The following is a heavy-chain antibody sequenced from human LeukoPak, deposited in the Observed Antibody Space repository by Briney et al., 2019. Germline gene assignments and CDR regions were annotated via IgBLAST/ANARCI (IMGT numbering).Heavy chain of an antibody. D-gene: IGHD5-12*01. J-gene: IGHJ5*02. CDR1: GGSISSSSKY. V-gene: IGHV4-39*07. CDR3: ARVGGYDNSWFDP. Sequence: SETLSLTCTVSGGSISSSSKYWGWIRQPPGKGLEWIGTIYYSGSTYYSPSLKSRVTISVDTSKNQFSLKLSSVTAADTAVYYCARVGGYDNSWFDPWGQGTLVTVSS. CDR2: IYYSGST.